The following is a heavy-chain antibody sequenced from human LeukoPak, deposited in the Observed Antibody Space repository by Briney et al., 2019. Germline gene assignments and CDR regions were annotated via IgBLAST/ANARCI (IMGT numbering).Heavy chain of an antibody. D-gene: IGHD1-1*01. CDR1: GGSFSGYY. J-gene: IGHJ6*02. V-gene: IGHV4-34*01. Sequence: SDTLSLTCAVYGGSFSGYYWCWIRQPRGKGLEWIGEINHSGSTNYNPSLKSRVTISVDTSKNQFSLKLSSVTAADTAVYYCARGMGRLVGYYYYGMDVWGQGTTVTVSS. CDR2: INHSGST. CDR3: ARGMGRLVGYYYYGMDV.